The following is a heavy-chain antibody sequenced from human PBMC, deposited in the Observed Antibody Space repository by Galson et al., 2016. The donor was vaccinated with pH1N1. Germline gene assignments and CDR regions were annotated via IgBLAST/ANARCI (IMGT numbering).Heavy chain of an antibody. J-gene: IGHJ2*01. D-gene: IGHD3-10*01. CDR2: IYYSGST. V-gene: IGHV4-39*01. CDR3: ARPWFAELWDWYSDL. CDR1: GGSISSSSYY. Sequence: SETLSLTCTVSGGSISSSSYYWGWIRQPPGKGLEWIGSIYYSGSTYYNPSLKSRVTISVDTSKNQFSLKLSSVTAADTAVYYCARPWFAELWDWYSDLWGRGTLVTVSS.